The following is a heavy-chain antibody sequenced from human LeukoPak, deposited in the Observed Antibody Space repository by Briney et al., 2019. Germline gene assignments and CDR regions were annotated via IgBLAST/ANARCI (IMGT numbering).Heavy chain of an antibody. CDR3: ARVFTHTNSRGQLTSDAFDI. Sequence: PGGSLRLSCAASGFTFSSYSMNWVRQAPGKGLEWVSYISSSSSTIYYADSVKGRFTISRDNAKNSLYLQMNSLRAEDTAVYYCARVFTHTNSRGQLTSDAFDIWGQGTMVTVSS. D-gene: IGHD6-19*01. CDR2: ISSSSSTI. CDR1: GFTFSSYS. J-gene: IGHJ3*02. V-gene: IGHV3-48*01.